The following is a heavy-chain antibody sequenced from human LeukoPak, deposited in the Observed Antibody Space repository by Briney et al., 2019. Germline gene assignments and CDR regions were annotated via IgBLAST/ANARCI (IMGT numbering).Heavy chain of an antibody. J-gene: IGHJ6*02. CDR2: IYTSGST. V-gene: IGHV4-4*07. Sequence: TSETLSLTCTVSGGSISSYYWSWIRQPAGKGLEWIGRIYTSGSTNYNPSLKSRVTMSVDTSKNQFSLKLSSVTAADTAVYYCARGPTKVRGYGMDVWGQGTTVTVSS. CDR3: ARGPTKVRGYGMDV. D-gene: IGHD3-10*01. CDR1: GGSISSYY.